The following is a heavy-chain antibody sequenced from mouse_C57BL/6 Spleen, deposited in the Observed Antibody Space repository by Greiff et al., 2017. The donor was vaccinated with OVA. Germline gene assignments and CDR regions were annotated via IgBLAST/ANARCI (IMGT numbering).Heavy chain of an antibody. CDR3: AREGTGEAMDY. J-gene: IGHJ4*01. V-gene: IGHV1-54*01. Sequence: VQLQQSGAELVRPGTSVKVSCKASGYAFTKYLIEWVKQRPGQGLEWIGVINPGSGGTNYNEKFKGKATLTADKSSSTAYMQLSSLTSEDSAVYFCAREGTGEAMDYWGKEPQSPSPQ. CDR1: GYAFTKYL. D-gene: IGHD4-1*01. CDR2: INPGSGGT.